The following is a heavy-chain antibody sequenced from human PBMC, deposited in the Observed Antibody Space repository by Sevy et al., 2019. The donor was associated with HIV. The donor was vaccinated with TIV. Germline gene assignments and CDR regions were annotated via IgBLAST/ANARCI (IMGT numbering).Heavy chain of an antibody. J-gene: IGHJ5*02. CDR3: ATSGGET. D-gene: IGHD3-16*01. CDR1: GFTFSSYW. CDR2: IKQDGREK. V-gene: IGHV3-7*01. Sequence: GGSLRLSCAASGFTFSSYWMNWIRQAQGKGLEWVANIKQDGREKYDVDSVKGRFAISRDNAKNSLYLEMNTLRAEDTAVYYCATSGGETWGQGTLVTVSS.